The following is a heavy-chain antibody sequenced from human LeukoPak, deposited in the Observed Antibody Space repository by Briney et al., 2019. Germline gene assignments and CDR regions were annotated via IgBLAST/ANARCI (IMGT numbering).Heavy chain of an antibody. Sequence: GGSLRLSCAASGFTFSSYAMSWVRQAPGKGLNWVSAISGSGGSTYYADSVKGRFTISRDNSKNTLYLQMNSLRAEDTAVYYCAKVGYCSSTSCYREIGYWGQGTLVTVSS. J-gene: IGHJ4*02. V-gene: IGHV3-23*01. CDR2: ISGSGGST. CDR3: AKVGYCSSTSCYREIGY. CDR1: GFTFSSYA. D-gene: IGHD2-2*02.